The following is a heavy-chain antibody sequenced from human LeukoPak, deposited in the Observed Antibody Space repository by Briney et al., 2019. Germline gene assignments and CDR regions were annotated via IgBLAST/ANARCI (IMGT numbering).Heavy chain of an antibody. D-gene: IGHD3-10*01. Sequence: PSETLSLTCTVSGGSISSYYWSWIRQPPGKGLEWIGYIYYSGSTNYNPSLKSRVTISVDTSKNQFSLKLSSVTAADTAVYYCARADGYYHGSGSYLSGFDPWGQGTLVTVSS. J-gene: IGHJ5*02. CDR2: IYYSGST. CDR1: GGSISSYY. V-gene: IGHV4-59*08. CDR3: ARADGYYHGSGSYLSGFDP.